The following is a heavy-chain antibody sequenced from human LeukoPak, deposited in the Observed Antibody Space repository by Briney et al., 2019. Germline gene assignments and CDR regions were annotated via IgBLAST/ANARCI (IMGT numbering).Heavy chain of an antibody. CDR2: ISGSGGST. CDR1: GFTFSSYA. CDR3: AKAGIVVVPAARDDDWFDP. Sequence: GGSLRLSCAASGFTFSSYAMSWVRQAPGKGLEWVSAISGSGGSTYYADSVKGRFTISRDNSKNTLYLQMNSLRAEDTAVYYCAKAGIVVVPAARDDDWFDPWGQGTLVTVSS. D-gene: IGHD2-2*01. V-gene: IGHV3-23*01. J-gene: IGHJ5*02.